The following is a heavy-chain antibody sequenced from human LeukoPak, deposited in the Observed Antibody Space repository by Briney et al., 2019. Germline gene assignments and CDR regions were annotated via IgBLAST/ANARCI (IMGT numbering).Heavy chain of an antibody. Sequence: PSETLSLTCAVSGYSISSGYYWGWIRQPPGKGLEWIGYIYHSGSTYYNPSLKSRVTISVDRSKNQFSLKLSSVTAADTAVYYCARAFRGYDSSGFFYSRYAFDIWGQGTMVTVSS. D-gene: IGHD3-22*01. CDR2: IYHSGST. CDR1: GYSISSGYY. V-gene: IGHV4-38-2*01. CDR3: ARAFRGYDSSGFFYSRYAFDI. J-gene: IGHJ3*02.